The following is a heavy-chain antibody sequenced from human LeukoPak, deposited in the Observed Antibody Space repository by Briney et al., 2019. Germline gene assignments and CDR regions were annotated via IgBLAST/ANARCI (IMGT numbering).Heavy chain of an antibody. CDR3: AKLPGSDASDI. J-gene: IGHJ3*02. CDR2: IWYDGSNK. CDR1: GFTFSSYG. Sequence: GGSLRLSCAASGFTFSSYGMHWVRQAPGKGLEWVAVIWYDGSNKYYADSVKGRFTISRDISKNTLYLQMNSLRAEDTAVYYCAKLPGSDASDIWGQGTMVTVSS. V-gene: IGHV3-33*06. D-gene: IGHD3-10*01.